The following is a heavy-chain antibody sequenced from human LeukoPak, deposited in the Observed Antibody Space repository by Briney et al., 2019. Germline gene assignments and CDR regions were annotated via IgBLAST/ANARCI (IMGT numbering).Heavy chain of an antibody. CDR2: ISYSGST. CDR3: ARGGRFGAGNDY. D-gene: IGHD3-10*01. J-gene: IGHJ4*02. Sequence: SETLSFTCTVSGGSISSSSYYWGWIRQPPGKGLEWIGSISYSGSTHYNPSLKSRVTISVDTSKNQFSLKLTSVTAADTAVYYCARGGRFGAGNDYWGQGTLVAVSS. CDR1: GGSISSSSYY. V-gene: IGHV4-39*07.